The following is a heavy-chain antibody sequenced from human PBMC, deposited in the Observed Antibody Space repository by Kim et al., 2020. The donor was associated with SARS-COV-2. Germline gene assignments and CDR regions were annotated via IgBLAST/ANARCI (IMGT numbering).Heavy chain of an antibody. CDR3: ARGNEGSGWAGNRY. V-gene: IGHV3-74*01. CDR2: INSDGSST. J-gene: IGHJ4*02. Sequence: GGSLRLSCAASGFTFSSYWMHWVRQAPGKGLVWVSRINSDGSSTSYADSVKGRFTISRDNAKNTLYLQMNSLRAEDTAVYYCARGNEGSGWAGNRYWGQGTLVTVSS. CDR1: GFTFSSYW. D-gene: IGHD6-19*01.